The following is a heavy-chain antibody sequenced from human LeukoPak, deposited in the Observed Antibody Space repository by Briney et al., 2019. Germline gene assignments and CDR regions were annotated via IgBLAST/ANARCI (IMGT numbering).Heavy chain of an antibody. J-gene: IGHJ4*02. Sequence: GGSLRLSCAASGFIFSPYSMNWVRQAPGKGLEWVSYISSSTITTTYYADSVKGRFTISRDNAKNSVYLQMNSLRAEDTAVYYCARQEAAAGRDDFDYWGQGTLVTVSS. D-gene: IGHD6-13*01. V-gene: IGHV3-48*04. CDR3: ARQEAAAGRDDFDY. CDR1: GFIFSPYS. CDR2: ISSSTITTT.